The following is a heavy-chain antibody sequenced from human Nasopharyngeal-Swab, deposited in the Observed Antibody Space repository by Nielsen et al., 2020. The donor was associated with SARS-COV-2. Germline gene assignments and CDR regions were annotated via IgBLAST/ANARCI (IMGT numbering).Heavy chain of an antibody. Sequence: SETLSLTCAVSGGSISSSNWWSWVRQPPGKGLEWIGEIYHSGSTNYNPSLKSRVTISVDKSKNQFSLKLSSVTAADTAVYYCARYGERITIFGVVIKEAFDIWGQGTMVTVSS. D-gene: IGHD3-3*01. CDR2: IYHSGST. CDR1: GGSISSSNW. V-gene: IGHV4-4*02. J-gene: IGHJ3*02. CDR3: ARYGERITIFGVVIKEAFDI.